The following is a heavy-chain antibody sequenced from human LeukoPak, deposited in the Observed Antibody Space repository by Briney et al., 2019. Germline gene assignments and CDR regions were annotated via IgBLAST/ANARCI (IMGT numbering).Heavy chain of an antibody. V-gene: IGHV3-9*01. D-gene: IGHD1-26*01. CDR3: AKDSGSSYYYYYGMDV. J-gene: IGHJ6*02. CDR1: GFTFDDYA. CDR2: ISWNSGSI. Sequence: GGSLRLFCAASGFTFDDYAMHWVRQAQGKGLEWVSVISWNSGSIGYADSVKGRFTISRDNAKNSLYLQMNSLRAEDTALYYCAKDSGSSYYYYYGMDVWGQGTTVTVSS.